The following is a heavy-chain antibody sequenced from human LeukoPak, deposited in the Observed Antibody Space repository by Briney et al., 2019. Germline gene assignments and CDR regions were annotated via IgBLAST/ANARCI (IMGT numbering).Heavy chain of an antibody. Sequence: GESLKISCKGSGYSFISNWISWVRQMPGKGLEWMGIIYPGDSDTRYSPSFQGQVTISADKSISTAYLQWSSLKASDTAMYYCARSVYYDSSGYPYYFDYWGQGTLVTVSS. CDR2: IYPGDSDT. D-gene: IGHD3-22*01. CDR1: GYSFISNW. J-gene: IGHJ4*02. CDR3: ARSVYYDSSGYPYYFDY. V-gene: IGHV5-51*01.